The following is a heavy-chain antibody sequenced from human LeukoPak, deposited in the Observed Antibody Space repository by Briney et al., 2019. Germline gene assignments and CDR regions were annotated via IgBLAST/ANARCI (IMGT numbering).Heavy chain of an antibody. CDR1: GGTFSSYA. Sequence: SVKVSCKASGGTFSSYAIGWVRQGPGQGLEWMGGIIPIFGTANYAQKFQGRVTITTDESTSTAYMELSSLRSEDTAVYYCARSSISYPIDAFDIWGQGTMVTVSS. V-gene: IGHV1-69*05. CDR2: IIPIFGTA. CDR3: ARSSISYPIDAFDI. D-gene: IGHD3-9*01. J-gene: IGHJ3*02.